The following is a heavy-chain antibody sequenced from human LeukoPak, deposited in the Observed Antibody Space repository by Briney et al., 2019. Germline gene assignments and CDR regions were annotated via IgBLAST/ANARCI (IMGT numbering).Heavy chain of an antibody. J-gene: IGHJ5*02. CDR3: ARAPGSGRNYNWFDP. V-gene: IGHV3-21*01. Sequence: PGGSLRLSCAASGFTFSSYSMNWVRQAPGKGLEWVSSISGSSSSIYHADSVKGRFTISRDNAKNSLYLQMNSLRAEDTAVYYCARAPGSGRNYNWFDPWGQGTLVTVSS. D-gene: IGHD3-10*01. CDR1: GFTFSSYS. CDR2: ISGSSSSI.